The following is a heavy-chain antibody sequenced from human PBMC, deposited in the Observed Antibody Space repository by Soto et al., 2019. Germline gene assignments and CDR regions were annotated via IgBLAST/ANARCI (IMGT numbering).Heavy chain of an antibody. CDR2: IYWDDDK. Sequence: SGPTLVNPTQTLTLTCTFSGFSLSTSGVGVGWIRQPPGKALEWLALIYWDDDKRYSPSLKSGLTITKDTSKNQVVLTMTNMDPVDTATYYCAHRQPAASNSWNNYFDYWGQGTLVTVSS. V-gene: IGHV2-5*02. CDR1: GFSLSTSGVG. D-gene: IGHD6-13*01. J-gene: IGHJ4*02. CDR3: AHRQPAASNSWNNYFDY.